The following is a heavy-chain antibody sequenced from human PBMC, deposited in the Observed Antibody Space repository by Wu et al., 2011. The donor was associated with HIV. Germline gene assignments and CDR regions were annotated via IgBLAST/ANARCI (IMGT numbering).Heavy chain of an antibody. Sequence: KVSCKASGYTFTGYYIHWVRQAPGQGLEWMGWINPNSGGTNYEQKFQDRVTMTTDTSITTAYMELRSLRSDDTAVYYCASVRCHVDHCYFPLLGTAFDIWGQGTMVTVSS. J-gene: IGHJ3*02. D-gene: IGHD2-15*01. CDR3: ASVRCHVDHCYFPLLGTAFDI. CDR1: GYTFTGYY. CDR2: INPNSGGT. V-gene: IGHV1-2*02.